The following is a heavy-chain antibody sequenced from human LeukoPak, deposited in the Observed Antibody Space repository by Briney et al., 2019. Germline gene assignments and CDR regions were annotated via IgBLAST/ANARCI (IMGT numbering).Heavy chain of an antibody. CDR2: MYKSGSGSS. CDR1: GGSIISSNYY. D-gene: IGHD3-3*01. Sequence: SETLSLTCSVSGGSIISSNYYWGWIRQPRGKGLEWIGSMYKSGSGSSYYNPSLKSRVTIFGDTSKNQFFLRLSSVTAADTAVYYCASTLRFLPYRRFDYWGQGTLVTVPS. CDR3: ASTLRFLPYRRFDY. J-gene: IGHJ4*02. V-gene: IGHV4-39*01.